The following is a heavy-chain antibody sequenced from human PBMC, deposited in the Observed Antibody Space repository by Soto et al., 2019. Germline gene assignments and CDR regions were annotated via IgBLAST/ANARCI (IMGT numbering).Heavy chain of an antibody. V-gene: IGHV4-39*01. Sequence: PSETLSLTCTVSGGSISSSSYYWGWIRQPPGKGLEWIGSIYYSGSTYYNPSLKSRVTISVGTSKNQFSLKLSSVTAADTAVYYCARQRATITIFGVVPDWFDPWGQGTLVTVSS. J-gene: IGHJ5*02. CDR1: GGSISSSSYY. CDR2: IYYSGST. CDR3: ARQRATITIFGVVPDWFDP. D-gene: IGHD3-3*01.